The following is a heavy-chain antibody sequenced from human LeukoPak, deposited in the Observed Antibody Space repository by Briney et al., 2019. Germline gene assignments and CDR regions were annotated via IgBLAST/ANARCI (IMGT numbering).Heavy chain of an antibody. D-gene: IGHD4-17*01. J-gene: IGHJ4*02. CDR1: GFTFSSYA. Sequence: GGSLRLSCAASGFTFSSYAMSWVRQAPGKGLEWVSAISGSGGSTYYADSVKGRFTISRDNSKNTLYLQMNSLRAEDTAVYYCARDDYGDYGRGSFDYWGQGTLVTVSS. V-gene: IGHV3-23*01. CDR2: ISGSGGST. CDR3: ARDDYGDYGRGSFDY.